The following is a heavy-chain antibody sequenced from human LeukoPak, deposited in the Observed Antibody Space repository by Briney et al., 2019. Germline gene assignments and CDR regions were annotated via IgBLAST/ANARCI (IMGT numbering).Heavy chain of an antibody. V-gene: IGHV3-48*01. CDR2: ISSSSSTI. Sequence: GGSLRLSCAASGFTFSSYSMNWVRQAPGKGLEWVSYISSSSSTIYYADSVKGRFTISRDNAKNSLYLQMNGLRAEDTAVYYCAEGPYYDILTGYSSDAFHIWGQGTVVTVSS. D-gene: IGHD3-9*01. CDR1: GFTFSSYS. CDR3: AEGPYYDILTGYSSDAFHI. J-gene: IGHJ3*02.